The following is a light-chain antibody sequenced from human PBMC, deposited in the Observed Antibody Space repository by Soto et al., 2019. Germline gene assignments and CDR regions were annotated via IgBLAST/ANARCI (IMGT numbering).Light chain of an antibody. V-gene: IGKV1-27*01. CDR1: QGISNY. J-gene: IGKJ1*01. CDR3: QKYNTAPQT. Sequence: DIQMTQSPSSLSASVGDRVIITCRASQGISNYLAWYQQKPGKVPKLLIYAASTLQSGVPSRFSGSGSGTDFTLTISSLQPEDVATYYCQKYNTAPQTFGQGTKVDNK. CDR2: AAS.